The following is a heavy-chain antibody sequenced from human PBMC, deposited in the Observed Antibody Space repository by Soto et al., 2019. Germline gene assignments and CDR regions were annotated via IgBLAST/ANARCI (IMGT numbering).Heavy chain of an antibody. CDR3: ATFMTVTGPGWGRASEY. V-gene: IGHV3-23*01. J-gene: IGHJ4*02. CDR2: SSRSGGAS. D-gene: IGHD4-4*01. Sequence: GGSLRRSCSTSGFNFTNFAMSWVRKAPGERLGCVSFSSRSGGASYYADSVKGGFSICGDNSTNRVFIQMNTQGAEDTAIYYGATFMTVTGPGWGRASEYWGRVTRVAGSS. CDR1: GFNFTNFA.